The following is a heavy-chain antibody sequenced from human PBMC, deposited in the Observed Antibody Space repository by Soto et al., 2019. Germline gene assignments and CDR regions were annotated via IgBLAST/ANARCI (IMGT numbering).Heavy chain of an antibody. V-gene: IGHV3-66*01. CDR1: GFTVTSNF. CDR3: ARTTLRDYDYGGGSYRTYYFDL. CDR2: IYSGGST. D-gene: IGHD3-16*02. Sequence: PAWSMRLSCAFCGFTVTSNFISLFCQAQGKGLEWVSVIYSGGSTYYADSVRGRFTISRDNSKNTLYLQVSSLRAEDTAVYYCARTTLRDYDYGGGSYRTYYFDLWGQGTLVTVSS. J-gene: IGHJ4*02.